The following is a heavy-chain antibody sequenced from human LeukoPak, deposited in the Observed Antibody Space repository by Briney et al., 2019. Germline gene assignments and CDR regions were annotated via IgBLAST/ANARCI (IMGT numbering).Heavy chain of an antibody. Sequence: GGSLRLSCAASGFTFSDYYMSWIRQAPGKGLEWVSYISSSGSTIYYADSVKGRFTISRDNAKNSLYLQMNSLRAEDTAVYYCARPIGYCSSTSCTNWFDPWGQGTLVTVSS. J-gene: IGHJ5*02. CDR2: ISSSGSTI. V-gene: IGHV3-11*04. CDR3: ARPIGYCSSTSCTNWFDP. CDR1: GFTFSDYY. D-gene: IGHD2-2*01.